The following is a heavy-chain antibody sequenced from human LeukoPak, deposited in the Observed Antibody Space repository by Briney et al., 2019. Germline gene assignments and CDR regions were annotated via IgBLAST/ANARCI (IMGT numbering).Heavy chain of an antibody. V-gene: IGHV4-59*01. CDR1: GGSFSSYY. CDR2: IYYSGST. CDR3: ARDRGDGYNYLLDY. J-gene: IGHJ4*02. Sequence: SETLSLTCAVYGGSFSSYYWSWIRQPPGKGLEWIGYIYYSGSTNYNPSLKSRVTISVDTSKNQFSLKLSSVTAADTAVYYCARDRGDGYNYLLDYWGQGTLVTVSS. D-gene: IGHD5-24*01.